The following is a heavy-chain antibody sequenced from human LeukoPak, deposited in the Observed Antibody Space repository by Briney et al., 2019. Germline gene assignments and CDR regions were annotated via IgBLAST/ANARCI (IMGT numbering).Heavy chain of an antibody. CDR2: INPNSGGT. D-gene: IGHD2-2*01. CDR3: ARGVAGHCSSTSCRVHYYYYMDV. Sequence: ASVKVSCKASGYTFTGYYMHWVRQAPGQGLEWMGWINPNSGGTNYQGRVTMTRDTSISTAYMELSRLRSDDTAVYYCARGVAGHCSSTSCRVHYYYYMDVWGKGTTVTVSS. V-gene: IGHV1-2*02. J-gene: IGHJ6*03. CDR1: GYTFTGYY.